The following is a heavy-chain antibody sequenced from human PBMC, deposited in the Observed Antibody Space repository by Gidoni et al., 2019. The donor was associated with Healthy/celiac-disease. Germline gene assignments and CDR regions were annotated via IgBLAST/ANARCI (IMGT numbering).Heavy chain of an antibody. CDR3: AKLNLAAANYYYYGMDV. CDR2: ISYDGSNK. CDR1: GFPFSSYG. J-gene: IGHJ6*02. Sequence: QVQLVESGGGLVQPGRSLRLSCAASGFPFSSYGMHGVRQAPGKGLEWMAVISYDGSNKVYADSVKGRFTISRDNSKNTLYLQMSSLRAEDTALYYCAKLNLAAANYYYYGMDVWGQGTTVTVSS. V-gene: IGHV3-30*18. D-gene: IGHD6-13*01.